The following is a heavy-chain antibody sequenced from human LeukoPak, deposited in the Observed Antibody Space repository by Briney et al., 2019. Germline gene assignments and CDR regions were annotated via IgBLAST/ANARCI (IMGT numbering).Heavy chain of an antibody. D-gene: IGHD3-16*01. V-gene: IGHV3-23*01. J-gene: IGHJ5*02. CDR1: GFTFTTCA. Sequence: GGSLRLSCAASGFTFTTCAMNWVRQAPGKGLEWVPTIGETGGVTYYADSVKGRFTISRDNSKNTLYLQMNSLRAEDTAVYYCAKGMREGGNWFDPWGQGTLVTVSS. CDR2: IGETGGVT. CDR3: AKGMREGGNWFDP.